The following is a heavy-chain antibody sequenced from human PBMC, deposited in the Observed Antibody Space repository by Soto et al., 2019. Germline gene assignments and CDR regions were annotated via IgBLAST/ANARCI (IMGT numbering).Heavy chain of an antibody. Sequence: LETLSLTCAVSGGSISSSSLWSWVRQPPGKGLEWIGEIYHSGSTNYNPSLKSRVTISVDKSKNQFSLKLSSVTAADTAVYYCTTDSYVTIVIIRFDYWGHGTLVTVSS. J-gene: IGHJ4*01. D-gene: IGHD3-16*02. V-gene: IGHV4-4*02. CDR2: IYHSGST. CDR1: GGSISSSSL. CDR3: TTDSYVTIVIIRFDY.